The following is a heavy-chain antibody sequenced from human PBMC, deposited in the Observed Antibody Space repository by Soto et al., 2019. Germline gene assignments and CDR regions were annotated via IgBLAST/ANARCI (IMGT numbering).Heavy chain of an antibody. CDR2: ISYDGSNK. D-gene: IGHD2-15*01. Sequence: PGGSLRLSCAASGFTFSSYGMHWVRQAPGKGLEWVAVISYDGSNKYYADSVKGRFTISRDNSKNTLYLQMNSLRAEDTAVYYCAKDGGYCSGGSCYGPHGAFDIWGQGTMVTFSS. CDR3: AKDGGYCSGGSCYGPHGAFDI. CDR1: GFTFSSYG. J-gene: IGHJ3*02. V-gene: IGHV3-30*18.